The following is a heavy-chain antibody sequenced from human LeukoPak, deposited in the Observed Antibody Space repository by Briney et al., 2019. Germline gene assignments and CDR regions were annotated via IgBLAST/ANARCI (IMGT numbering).Heavy chain of an antibody. CDR1: RFTFSSYS. V-gene: IGHV3-21*01. CDR2: ISSSSNYI. J-gene: IGHJ4*02. CDR3: AQNFYDSSGLYFDY. D-gene: IGHD3-22*01. Sequence: GSPRLSCAASRFTFSSYSMNWVRQAPGKGLEWVSSISSSSNYIYYADSVKGRFTISRDNAKNSLYLQMNSLRAEDTAVYYCAQNFYDSSGLYFDYWGQGTLVTVSS.